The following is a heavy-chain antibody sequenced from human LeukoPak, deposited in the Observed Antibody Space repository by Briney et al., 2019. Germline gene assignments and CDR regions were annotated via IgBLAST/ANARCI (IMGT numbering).Heavy chain of an antibody. CDR1: GGSFSGYY. J-gene: IGHJ4*02. Sequence: SETLSLTCAVYGGSFSGYYWSWIRQPPGKGLEWIGEINHSGSTNYNPSLKSRVTISVDTSKNQFSLKLSSVTAADTAVYYCARASSVWFRKGFDYWGQGTLVTVSS. CDR2: INHSGST. D-gene: IGHD6-19*01. CDR3: ARASSVWFRKGFDY. V-gene: IGHV4-34*01.